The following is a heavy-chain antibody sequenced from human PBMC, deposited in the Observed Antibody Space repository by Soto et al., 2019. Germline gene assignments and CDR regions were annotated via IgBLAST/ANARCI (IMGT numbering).Heavy chain of an antibody. J-gene: IGHJ6*02. CDR1: GGSISSSSHY. D-gene: IGHD3-22*01. Sequence: QLQLQESGPGLVKPSETLSLTCTVSGGSISSSSHYWGWIRQPPGKGLEWIGGFHYSGSTYYNPSLRSRVTISVDSSKGQFSLKLSAVTAADTAVYYCARPGGYYYDSGGYVNRYYYDLDVWGQGTTVTVSS. CDR3: ARPGGYYYDSGGYVNRYYYDLDV. CDR2: FHYSGST. V-gene: IGHV4-39*01.